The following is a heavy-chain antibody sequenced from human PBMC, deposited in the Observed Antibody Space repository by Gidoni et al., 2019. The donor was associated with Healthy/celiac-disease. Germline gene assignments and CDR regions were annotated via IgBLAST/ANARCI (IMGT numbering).Heavy chain of an antibody. Sequence: VQLVESGGGLVQPGRSLRLSCPASGFPFGVYAMSCFRQAPGKGLEWVGFIRSKAYGGTTEYAASEKGRFTISRDDSKSIAYLKMNSLKTEDTAVYYGTRDRPLRYFDWLSEYNPAFDYWGQGTLVTVSS. D-gene: IGHD3-9*01. CDR3: TRDRPLRYFDWLSEYNPAFDY. CDR2: IRSKAYGGTT. V-gene: IGHV3-49*03. CDR1: GFPFGVYA. J-gene: IGHJ4*02.